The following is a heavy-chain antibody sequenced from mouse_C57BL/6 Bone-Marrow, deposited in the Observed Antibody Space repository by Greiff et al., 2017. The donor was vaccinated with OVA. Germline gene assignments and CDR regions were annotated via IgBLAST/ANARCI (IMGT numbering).Heavy chain of an antibody. CDR1: GFTFSSYA. V-gene: IGHV5-4*01. CDR2: ISDGGSYT. D-gene: IGHD1-1*01. CDR3: AREDYGSSRDY. Sequence: QLVASGARLVKPGGSLKLSCAASGFTFSSYAMSWVRQTPEKRLEWVATISDGGSYTYYPDNVKGRFTISRDNAKNNLYLQMSHLKSEDTAMYYCAREDYGSSRDYWGQGTSVTVSS. J-gene: IGHJ4*01.